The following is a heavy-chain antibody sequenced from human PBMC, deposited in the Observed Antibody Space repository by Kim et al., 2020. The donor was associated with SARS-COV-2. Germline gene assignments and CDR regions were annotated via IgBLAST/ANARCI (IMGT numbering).Heavy chain of an antibody. Sequence: GGSLRLSCAASGFTFSSYWMSWVRQAPGKGLEWVANIKQDGSEKYYVDSVKGRFTISRDNAKNSLYLQMNSLRAEDTAVYYCARDLSRSEITIFGVVITPRYYFDYWGQGTLVTVSS. V-gene: IGHV3-7*03. J-gene: IGHJ4*02. CDR1: GFTFSSYW. CDR2: IKQDGSEK. CDR3: ARDLSRSEITIFGVVITPRYYFDY. D-gene: IGHD3-3*01.